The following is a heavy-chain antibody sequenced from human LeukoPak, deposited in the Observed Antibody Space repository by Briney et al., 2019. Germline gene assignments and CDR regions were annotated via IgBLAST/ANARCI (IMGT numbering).Heavy chain of an antibody. J-gene: IGHJ4*02. Sequence: SETLSLTCTVSGYSIRSGYYWGWIRQPPGKGLEWIGSIDHSGSTYYISSLKSRVTISVDTSKNQFSLKLSSVTAADTAVYYCARDLSYCSGGSCYSSGYWGQGTLVTVSS. D-gene: IGHD2-15*01. CDR1: GYSIRSGYY. V-gene: IGHV4-38-2*02. CDR2: IDHSGST. CDR3: ARDLSYCSGGSCYSSGY.